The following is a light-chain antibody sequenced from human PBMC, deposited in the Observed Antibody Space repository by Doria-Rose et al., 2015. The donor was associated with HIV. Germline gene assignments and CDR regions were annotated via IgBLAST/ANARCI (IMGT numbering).Light chain of an antibody. Sequence: AAPGQKVTISCSGGSSNIGNNYVSWYQQLPGTAPKLLIYENNKRPSDILDRFSGSKSGTSATLGITGLQTGDEADYYCGTWDSSLSAVLFGGGTKLAVL. CDR3: GTWDSSLSAVL. CDR1: SSNIGNNY. V-gene: IGLV1-51*01. J-gene: IGLJ2*01. CDR2: ENN.